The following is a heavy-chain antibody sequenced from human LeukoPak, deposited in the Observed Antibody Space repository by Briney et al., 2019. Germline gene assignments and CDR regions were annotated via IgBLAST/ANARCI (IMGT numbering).Heavy chain of an antibody. V-gene: IGHV3-23*01. CDR1: GFTFSSYA. Sequence: GGSLRLSCAASGFTFSSYATNWVRQAPGKGLEWVSYISKSSSTMYYADSVKGRFTISRDNSKNTLYLQMNSLRAEDTAVYYCAKENRNDVTSFDYWGQGTLVTVSS. D-gene: IGHD1-1*01. CDR2: ISKSSSTM. CDR3: AKENRNDVTSFDY. J-gene: IGHJ4*02.